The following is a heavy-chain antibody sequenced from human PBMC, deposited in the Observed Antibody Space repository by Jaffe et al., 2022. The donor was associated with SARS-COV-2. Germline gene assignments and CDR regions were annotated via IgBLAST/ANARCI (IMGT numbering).Heavy chain of an antibody. CDR1: GFTFDDYA. J-gene: IGHJ6*02. D-gene: IGHD5-18*01. Sequence: EVQLVESGGGVVQPGGSLRLSCAASGFTFDDYAMHWVRQAPGKGLEWVSLISGDGGSTYYADSVKGRFTISRDNSKNSLYLQMNSLRTEDTALYYCAKDMEGGGYSYGYWGYYYGMDVWGQGTTVTVSS. CDR3: AKDMEGGGYSYGYWGYYYGMDV. CDR2: ISGDGGST. V-gene: IGHV3-43*02.